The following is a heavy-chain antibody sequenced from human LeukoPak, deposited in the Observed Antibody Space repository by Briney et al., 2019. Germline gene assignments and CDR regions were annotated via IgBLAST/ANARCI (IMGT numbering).Heavy chain of an antibody. J-gene: IGHJ4*02. V-gene: IGHV1-69*04. D-gene: IGHD4-23*01. CDR1: GGTFSSYA. CDR2: IIPILGIA. Sequence: GASVKVSCKASGGTFSSYAISWVRQAPGQGLEWMGRIIPILGIANYAQKFQGRVTITRNTSISTAYMELSSLRSEDTAVYYCARVGDYGGKEDYWGQGTLVTVSS. CDR3: ARVGDYGGKEDY.